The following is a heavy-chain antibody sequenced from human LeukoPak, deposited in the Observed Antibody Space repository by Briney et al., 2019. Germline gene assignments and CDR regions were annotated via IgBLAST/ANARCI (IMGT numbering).Heavy chain of an antibody. J-gene: IGHJ4*02. CDR2: IYYSGST. Sequence: ESSETLSLICTVSGGSISTYYWSWVRQPPGKGLEWIGYIYYSGSTNYNPSLKSRVTMSVDTSKNQFSLKLGSVTAADTAVYYCARDLWYYDSSGYPNWGQGTLVTVSS. V-gene: IGHV4-59*01. CDR1: GGSISTYY. D-gene: IGHD3-22*01. CDR3: ARDLWYYDSSGYPN.